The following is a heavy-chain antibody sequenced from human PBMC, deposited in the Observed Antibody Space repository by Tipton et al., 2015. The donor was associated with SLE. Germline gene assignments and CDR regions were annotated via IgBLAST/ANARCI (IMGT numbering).Heavy chain of an antibody. Sequence: TLSLTCTVSGGPISSSSYYWGGIRQPPGKGLEWIGRIYTSGSTNYNPSLKSRVTMSVDTSKNQFSLKLSSVTAADTAGYYCARRTRYYDSSGHFDYWGQGTLVTVSS. D-gene: IGHD3-22*01. CDR1: GGPISSSSYY. CDR2: IYTSGST. V-gene: IGHV4-39*07. J-gene: IGHJ4*02. CDR3: ARRTRYYDSSGHFDY.